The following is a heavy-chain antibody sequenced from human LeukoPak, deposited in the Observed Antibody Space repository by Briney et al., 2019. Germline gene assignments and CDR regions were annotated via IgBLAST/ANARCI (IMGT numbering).Heavy chain of an antibody. CDR2: ISGSGGST. J-gene: IGHJ4*02. D-gene: IGHD3-22*01. Sequence: GGSLRLSCAASGFTFSSYAMSWVRQAPGKGLEWVSAISGSGGSTYYADSVKGRFTISRDNSKNTLYLQMNSLRAEDTAVYYCAKDQSDGYYYDSSGALDYWGQGTLVTVSS. CDR1: GFTFSSYA. CDR3: AKDQSDGYYYDSSGALDY. V-gene: IGHV3-23*01.